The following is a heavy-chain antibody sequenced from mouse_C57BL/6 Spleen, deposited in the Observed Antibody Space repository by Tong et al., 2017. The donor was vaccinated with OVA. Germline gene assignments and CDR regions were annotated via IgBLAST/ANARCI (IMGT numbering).Heavy chain of an antibody. CDR3: ARELYYFDY. J-gene: IGHJ2*01. V-gene: IGHV1-20*02. Sequence: EVQLQESGPELVKPGASVKISCKASGYSFTGYFMNWVMQSHGKSLEWIGRINPYNGDTFYNQKFKGKATLTVDKSSSTANMELRSLASEDSAVYYCARELYYFDYWGQGTTLTVSS. CDR1: GYSFTGYF. CDR2: INPYNGDT.